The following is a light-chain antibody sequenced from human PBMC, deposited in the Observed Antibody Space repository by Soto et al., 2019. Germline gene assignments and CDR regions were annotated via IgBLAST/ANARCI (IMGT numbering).Light chain of an antibody. CDR1: QSVGNN. CDR3: HHYNNWPPWP. Sequence: ETVMTQSPATLSVSPGERATLSCSASQSVGNNLAWSQQNPGQAPRLLIYDASTRATGIPARFSGSGSGTEFTLTISSLQSEDFAVYYCHHYNNWPPWPFGQGTKVEIK. CDR2: DAS. J-gene: IGKJ1*01. V-gene: IGKV3-15*01.